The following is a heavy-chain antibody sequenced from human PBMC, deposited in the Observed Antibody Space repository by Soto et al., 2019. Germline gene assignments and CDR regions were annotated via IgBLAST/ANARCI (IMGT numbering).Heavy chain of an antibody. J-gene: IGHJ6*02. D-gene: IGHD6-13*01. CDR3: ARVRYSSSWYGGLDYYYGMDV. CDR2: IYHSGST. V-gene: IGHV4-30-2*01. Sequence: SETLSLTCAVSGGSISSGGYSWSWIRQPPGKGLEWIGYIYHSGSTYYNPSLKSRVTISVDRSKNQFSLKLSSVTAADTAVYYCARVRYSSSWYGGLDYYYGMDVWGQGTTVTVSS. CDR1: GGSISSGGYS.